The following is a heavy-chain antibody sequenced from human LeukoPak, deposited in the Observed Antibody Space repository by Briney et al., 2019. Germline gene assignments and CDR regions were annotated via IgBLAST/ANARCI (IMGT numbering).Heavy chain of an antibody. J-gene: IGHJ6*03. Sequence: GASVKVSCKASGYTFTSYYMHWVRQAPGQGLEWMGIINPSGGSTSYAQKFQGRVTMTRDMSTSTVYMELSSLRSEDTAVYYCARDRPWTVAGTYYYYYYMDVWGKGTTVTVSS. V-gene: IGHV1-46*01. CDR1: GYTFTSYY. CDR2: INPSGGST. CDR3: ARDRPWTVAGTYYYYYYMDV. D-gene: IGHD6-19*01.